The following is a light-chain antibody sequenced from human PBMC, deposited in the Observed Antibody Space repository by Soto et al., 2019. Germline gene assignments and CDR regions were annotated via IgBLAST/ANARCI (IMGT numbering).Light chain of an antibody. V-gene: IGKV1-12*01. J-gene: IGKJ1*01. Sequence: DIQMTQSPSSVSASVGDRVTLTCRASQDISTWLAWYQQKPGEAPKLLISAASSLQTGVPSRFSGSGSATDFTLTISSLQPEDFATYFCQQANSSPPTFGQGTKVEV. CDR2: AAS. CDR1: QDISTW. CDR3: QQANSSPPT.